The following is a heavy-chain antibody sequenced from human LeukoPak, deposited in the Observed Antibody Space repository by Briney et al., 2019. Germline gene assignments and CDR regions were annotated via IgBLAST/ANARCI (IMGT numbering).Heavy chain of an antibody. CDR3: ARAGRVLRFLEWLLRGFDS. D-gene: IGHD3-3*01. V-gene: IGHV4-38-2*02. CDR2: IYHSGST. Sequence: SETLSLTCTVSGYSISSGYYWGWIRQPPGKGLEWIGSIYHSGSTYYNPSLKSRVTISVDTSKNQFSLKLSSVTAADTAVYYCARAGRVLRFLEWLLRGFDSWGQGTLVTVSS. CDR1: GYSISSGYY. J-gene: IGHJ4*02.